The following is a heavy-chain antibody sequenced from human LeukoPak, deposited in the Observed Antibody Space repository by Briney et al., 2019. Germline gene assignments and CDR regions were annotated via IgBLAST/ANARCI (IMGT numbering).Heavy chain of an antibody. J-gene: IGHJ6*02. CDR1: GFTFSSYS. Sequence: GGSLRLSCAASGFTFSSYSMNWVRQAPGKGLEWVSCISSSSNYIYYADSVKGRFTISRDNANNSLFLQMNSLRAEDTAVYYCARWGITSYGMDVWGQGTTVTVTS. CDR3: ARWGITSYGMDV. D-gene: IGHD3-10*01. V-gene: IGHV3-21*01. CDR2: ISSSSNYI.